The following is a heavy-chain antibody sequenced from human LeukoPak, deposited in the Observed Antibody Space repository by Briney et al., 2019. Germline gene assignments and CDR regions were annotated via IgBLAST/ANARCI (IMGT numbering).Heavy chain of an antibody. Sequence: GSLRLSCVASGFPLSSYSINWIRQAPGKGLEWVSYISPSSGNIYYLDSVQGRFTASRDNDRNSLFLQIDSPTAEDTAVYFCVRVKGTYFDYWGQGALVTVSP. V-gene: IGHV3-48*01. CDR2: ISPSSGNI. CDR1: GFPLSSYS. J-gene: IGHJ4*02. CDR3: VRVKGTYFDY. D-gene: IGHD1-1*01.